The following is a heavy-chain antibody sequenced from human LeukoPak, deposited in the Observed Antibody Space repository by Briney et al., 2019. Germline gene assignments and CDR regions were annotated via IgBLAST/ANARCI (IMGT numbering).Heavy chain of an antibody. D-gene: IGHD5-12*01. Sequence: PGGSLRLSCAASGFTFSSYAMHWVRQAPGKGLEWVAVISYDGSNKYYADSVKGRFTISRDNSKNTLYLQMNSLRAEDTAVYYCARAIYSSPYSSQGWFDPWGQGTLVTVSS. V-gene: IGHV3-30*01. CDR1: GFTFSSYA. CDR2: ISYDGSNK. J-gene: IGHJ5*02. CDR3: ARAIYSSPYSSQGWFDP.